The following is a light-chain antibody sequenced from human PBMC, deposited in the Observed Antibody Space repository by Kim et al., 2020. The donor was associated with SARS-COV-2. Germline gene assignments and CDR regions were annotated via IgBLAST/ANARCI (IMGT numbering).Light chain of an antibody. CDR2: GAS. CDR3: QQYNNWPPLT. V-gene: IGKV3-15*01. J-gene: IGKJ4*01. Sequence: SPGERANLSCRASQSVSSDLAWYQQKPGQARRLLIYGASTRATGIPARFSGSGSGTEFTLTISSLQSEDFAVYYCQQYNNWPPLTFGGGTKVEIK. CDR1: QSVSSD.